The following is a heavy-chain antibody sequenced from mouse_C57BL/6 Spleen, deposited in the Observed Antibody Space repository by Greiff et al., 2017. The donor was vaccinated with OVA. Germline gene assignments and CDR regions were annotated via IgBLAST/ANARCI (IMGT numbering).Heavy chain of an antibody. CDR2: INPYNGGT. D-gene: IGHD1-1*01. V-gene: IGHV1-19*01. Sequence: EVQLQQSGPVLVKPGASVKMSCKASGYTFTDYYMNWVKQSHGKSLEWIGVINPYNGGTSYNQKFKGKATLTVDKSSSTAYMELNSLTSEDSAVYYCARKSSSSSYYFDYWGQGTTLTVSS. CDR1: GYTFTDYY. CDR3: ARKSSSSSYYFDY. J-gene: IGHJ2*01.